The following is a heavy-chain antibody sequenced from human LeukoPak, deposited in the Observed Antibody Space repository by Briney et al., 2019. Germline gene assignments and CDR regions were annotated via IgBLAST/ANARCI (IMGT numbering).Heavy chain of an antibody. V-gene: IGHV4-4*02. J-gene: IGHJ5*02. CDR3: TREKGRGLYHYPSGTFHGFIQS. CDR1: GVSVTTSDG. D-gene: IGHD3-10*01. Sequence: SGTLSLTCDVSGVSVTTSDGWSWVRPSPGKALEWLGHIFQNETTNYNPSLKSRLIISIDKANNQFSLNLKSVTVADTAVYYCTREKGRGLYHYPSGTFHGFIQSWSQGSLVTVSS. CDR2: IFQNETT.